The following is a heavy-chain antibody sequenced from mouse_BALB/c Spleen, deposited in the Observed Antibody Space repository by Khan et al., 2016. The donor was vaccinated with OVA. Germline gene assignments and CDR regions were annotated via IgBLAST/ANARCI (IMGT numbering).Heavy chain of an antibody. Sequence: VQLQQSGPGLVKPSQSLSLTCTVTGYSITRDYAWNWIRQFPGNKLEWMGYISSSGSTNYNPALKSRISITRDTSKNQFFLQLNSVTTEDTATYYCARDGSRYNYAMDYWGQGTSVTVSS. J-gene: IGHJ4*01. CDR2: ISSSGST. CDR1: GYSITRDYA. CDR3: ARDGSRYNYAMDY. D-gene: IGHD2-3*01. V-gene: IGHV3-2*02.